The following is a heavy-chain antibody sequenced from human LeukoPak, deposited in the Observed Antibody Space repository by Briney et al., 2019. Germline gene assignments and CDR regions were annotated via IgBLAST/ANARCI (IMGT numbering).Heavy chain of an antibody. V-gene: IGHV1-8*01. D-gene: IGHD3-9*01. Sequence: GASVKVSCKTSGYTFTRNDINWVRQATGQGLEWMGWMNPNSGNTGYAQKFQGRVTMTRNTPISTAYMELSSLRSEDTAVYYCARVIRKRYFDWLPQGNAFDIWGQGTMVTVSS. CDR1: GYTFTRND. CDR2: MNPNSGNT. J-gene: IGHJ3*02. CDR3: ARVIRKRYFDWLPQGNAFDI.